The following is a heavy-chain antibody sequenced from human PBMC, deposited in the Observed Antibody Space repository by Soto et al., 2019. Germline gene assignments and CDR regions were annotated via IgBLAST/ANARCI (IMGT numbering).Heavy chain of an antibody. Sequence: GXSVKVSFNASGYTFTSYYMHLVRQAPGQGLEWMGIINPSGGSTSYAQKFQGRVTMTRDTSTSTVYMELSRMRSEDTAVYYCARDYGDYSGFDYWGQGTLVTVSS. CDR2: INPSGGST. CDR1: GYTFTSYY. J-gene: IGHJ4*02. V-gene: IGHV1-46*03. D-gene: IGHD4-17*01. CDR3: ARDYGDYSGFDY.